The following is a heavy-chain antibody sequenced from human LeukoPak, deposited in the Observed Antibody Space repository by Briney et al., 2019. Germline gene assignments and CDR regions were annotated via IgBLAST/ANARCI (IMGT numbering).Heavy chain of an antibody. J-gene: IGHJ4*02. V-gene: IGHV3-11*04. CDR1: GFTFSDYY. CDR2: ISSSGSTI. CDR3: ASESYEYYYGSGAFDY. Sequence: PGRSLRLSCAASGFTFSDYYMSWIRRAPGKGLEWVSYISSSGSTIYYADSVKGRFTISRDNAKNSLYLQMNSLRAEDTAVYYCASESYEYYYGSGAFDYWGQGTLVTVSS. D-gene: IGHD3-10*01.